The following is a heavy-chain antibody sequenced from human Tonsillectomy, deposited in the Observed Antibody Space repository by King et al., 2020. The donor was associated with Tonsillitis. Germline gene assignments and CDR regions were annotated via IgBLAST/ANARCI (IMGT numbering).Heavy chain of an antibody. J-gene: IGHJ4*02. V-gene: IGHV1-2*02. CDR1: GYTFTGYY. CDR2: INPRSADT. D-gene: IGHD3-10*01. CDR3: ARENLEFGEFPDY. Sequence: QLVQSGAEVKKPGASVKVSCKASGYTFTGYYLHWVRQAPGQGLEWMGCINPRSADTKYAQKFQGRVTMTSDTPITTGYMELSRRGSDDTALYYCARENLEFGEFPDYWGQGTLVTVSS.